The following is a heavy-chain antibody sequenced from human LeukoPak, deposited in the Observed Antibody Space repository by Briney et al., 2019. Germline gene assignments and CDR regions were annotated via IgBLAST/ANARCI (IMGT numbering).Heavy chain of an antibody. D-gene: IGHD4-17*01. CDR3: ARDLDYGDYGRWFDP. Sequence: GGSLRLSCAASGFTFSSYSMNWVRQAPGKGLEWVSSISSSSSYIYYADSVKGRFTISRDNAKNSLYLQMNSLRAEDTAVYYCARDLDYGDYGRWFDPWGQGTLVTVSS. CDR1: GFTFSSYS. CDR2: ISSSSSYI. J-gene: IGHJ5*02. V-gene: IGHV3-21*01.